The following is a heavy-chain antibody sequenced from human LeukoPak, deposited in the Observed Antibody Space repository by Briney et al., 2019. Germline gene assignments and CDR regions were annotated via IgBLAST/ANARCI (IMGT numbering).Heavy chain of an antibody. CDR2: VNQGGST. D-gene: IGHD2-15*01. CDR1: GSSISGDYF. J-gene: IGHJ4*02. V-gene: IGHV4-38-2*02. CDR3: ARVIGATSMDC. Sequence: SETLSLTCSVSGSSISGDYFWGWVRQPPGKGLEWIGSVNQGGSTYYYWSLKSRVTMSVDTSRNQLSLKLTSVTAADTAVYFCARVIGATSMDCWGQGILVTVCS.